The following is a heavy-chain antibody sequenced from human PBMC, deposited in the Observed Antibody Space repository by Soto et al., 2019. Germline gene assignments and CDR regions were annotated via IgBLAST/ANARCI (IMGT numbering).Heavy chain of an antibody. D-gene: IGHD6-13*01. CDR1: GFTFTSYA. Sequence: EVQLLESGGGLVQPGGSLRLSCAASGFTFTSYAMNWVRLAPGKGLEWVSAISGTGYNTYYADSVKGLFTISRDNTKNTLYLQMNSLRAEDTAVYYCAKAGFSSTWSPTYFDYWGQGTLVTVSS. J-gene: IGHJ4*02. V-gene: IGHV3-23*01. CDR3: AKAGFSSTWSPTYFDY. CDR2: ISGTGYNT.